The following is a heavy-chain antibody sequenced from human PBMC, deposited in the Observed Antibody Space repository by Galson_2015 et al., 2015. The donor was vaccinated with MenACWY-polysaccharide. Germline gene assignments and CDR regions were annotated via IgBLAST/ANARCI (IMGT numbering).Heavy chain of an antibody. V-gene: IGHV3-23*01. CDR2: MSGSGGST. J-gene: IGHJ4*02. CDR1: GFTFSSYA. CDR3: ARLSGYYYRRTYKADY. Sequence: SLRLPCAAAGFTFSSYAMSWVRQAPGKGLEWVSSMSGSGGSTYYGDSVKGRFTISRDNSKNTLYLQMNSLRAEDTAIYYCARLSGYYYRRTYKADYWGQGTLVTVSS. D-gene: IGHD3-22*01.